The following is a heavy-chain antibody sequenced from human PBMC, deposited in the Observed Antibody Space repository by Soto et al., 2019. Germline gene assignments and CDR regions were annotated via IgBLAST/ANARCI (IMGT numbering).Heavy chain of an antibody. CDR3: GRVMIGTSRHTDSDY. D-gene: IGHD2-2*01. CDR2: ADYNGVT. CDR1: GASISSRDYY. V-gene: IGHV4-39*01. Sequence: LSLTCSVSGASISSRDYYWGWIRQTPGKGLEWIGNADYNGVTYYNPSLKSRVTVSKDTSKNQFSLKVASVTAADTAIYYCGRVMIGTSRHTDSDYWGQGTQVTVSS. J-gene: IGHJ4*02.